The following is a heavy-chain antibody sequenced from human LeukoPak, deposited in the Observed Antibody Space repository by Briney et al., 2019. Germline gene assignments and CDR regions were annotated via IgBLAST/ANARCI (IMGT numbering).Heavy chain of an antibody. CDR2: IYYSGST. J-gene: IGHJ3*02. CDR1: GGSISSYY. CDR3: ARPGIVGAHDAFDI. V-gene: IGHV4-59*08. D-gene: IGHD1-26*01. Sequence: SETLSLTCTGSGGSISSYYWSWIRQPPGKGLEWIGYIYYSGSTNYNPSLKSRVTISVDTSKNQFSLKLSSVTAADTAVYYCARPGIVGAHDAFDIWGQGTMVTVSS.